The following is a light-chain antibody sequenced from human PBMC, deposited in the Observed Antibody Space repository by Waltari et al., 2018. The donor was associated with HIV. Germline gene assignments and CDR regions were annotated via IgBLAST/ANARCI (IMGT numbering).Light chain of an antibody. CDR3: QSYDSSLSAWV. CDR2: GNT. CDR1: SSNIGADYH. V-gene: IGLV1-40*01. J-gene: IGLJ3*02. Sequence: QSVLTQPPSLSGAPGRTVTISCTGTSSNIGADYHVHWYQQLPGTAPKLLIYGNTIRPSGVPDRFSGSKSGTSASLAITGLQADDEADYYCQSYDSSLSAWVFGGGTKLTVL.